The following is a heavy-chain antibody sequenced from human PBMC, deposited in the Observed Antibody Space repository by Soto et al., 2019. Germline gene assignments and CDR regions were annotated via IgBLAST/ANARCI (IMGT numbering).Heavy chain of an antibody. CDR2: INPSGGST. J-gene: IGHJ3*02. V-gene: IGHV1-46*01. CDR3: ARARWGYYGAFDI. Sequence: ASVKVSCKASGYTFTSYHMHWVRQAPGQGLEWMGIINPSGGSTSYAQKFQGRVTMTRDTSTSTVYMELSSLRSEDTAVYYCARARWGYYGAFDIWGQGTMVTVSS. D-gene: IGHD3-22*01. CDR1: GYTFTSYH.